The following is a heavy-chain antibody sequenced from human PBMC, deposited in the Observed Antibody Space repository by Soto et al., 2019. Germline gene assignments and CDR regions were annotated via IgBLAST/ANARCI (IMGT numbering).Heavy chain of an antibody. Sequence: PGGSLRLSCAASGFTSSSYGMHWVRQAPGKGLEWVAVIWYDGRNKFYADSVKGRFSISRDNSKNTLYLQMNSLRAEDTAVYYCARVTDSSGWYWAFDIWGQGTMVTVSS. J-gene: IGHJ3*02. CDR1: GFTSSSYG. CDR3: ARVTDSSGWYWAFDI. V-gene: IGHV3-33*01. CDR2: IWYDGRNK. D-gene: IGHD6-19*01.